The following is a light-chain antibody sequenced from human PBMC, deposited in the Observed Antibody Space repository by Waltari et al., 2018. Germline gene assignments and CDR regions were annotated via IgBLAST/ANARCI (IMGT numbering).Light chain of an antibody. CDR2: AAS. V-gene: IGKV1-39*01. CDR3: QQSHSTRALT. Sequence: DIQMTQSPSSLSASVGDRVTITCRASQSINVYLNWYQHKPGKAPQLLIYAASTLQNGVPTKFSGSGSETDFTLTISSLQPEEAASYYRQQSHSTRALTCGEGTKVEI. CDR1: QSINVY. J-gene: IGKJ4*01.